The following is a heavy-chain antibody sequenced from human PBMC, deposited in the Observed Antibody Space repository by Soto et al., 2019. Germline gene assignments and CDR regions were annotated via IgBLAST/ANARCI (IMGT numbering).Heavy chain of an antibody. V-gene: IGHV1-69*01. J-gene: IGHJ4*02. CDR2: IIPIFGTA. CDR3: GRGGGAGIVVVGSFDY. CDR1: GGTFSSYA. D-gene: IGHD2-15*01. Sequence: QVQLVQSGAEVKKPGSSVKVSCKASGGTFSSYAISWVRQAPGQGLEWMGGIIPIFGTANYAQKFQGRVTITADESTGTAYMERSSLRSGDTAVYYCGRGGGAGIVVVGSFDYWGQGTLVTVSS.